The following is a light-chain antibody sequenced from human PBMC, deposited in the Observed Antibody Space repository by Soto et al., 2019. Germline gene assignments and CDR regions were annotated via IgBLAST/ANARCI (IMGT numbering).Light chain of an antibody. CDR1: QSVSSN. Sequence: EIVMTQSPATLSVSPGERATLSCRASQSVSSNLAWYQQKPSQAPRLLIYGASTRATGIPARFSGSGSGTEFTLTISSLQSEDFAVYYCQQYNNWPPEWTFGQGTKV. CDR2: GAS. CDR3: QQYNNWPPEWT. J-gene: IGKJ1*01. V-gene: IGKV3-15*01.